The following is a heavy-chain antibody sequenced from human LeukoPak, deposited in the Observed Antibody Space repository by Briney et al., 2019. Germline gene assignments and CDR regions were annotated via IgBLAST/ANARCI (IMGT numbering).Heavy chain of an antibody. D-gene: IGHD3-10*01. CDR3: AKDYYGSGSDAFEI. V-gene: IGHV3-23*01. CDR2: ISGSGGST. CDR1: GFSFSSYT. J-gene: IGHJ3*02. Sequence: PGGSLRLSCAASGFSFSSYTMSWVRQAPGRGLEWVSAISGSGGSTYYADSVKGRFTISRDNSKNTLYLQMNSLRAEDTAVYYCAKDYYGSGSDAFEIWGQGTMVTVSS.